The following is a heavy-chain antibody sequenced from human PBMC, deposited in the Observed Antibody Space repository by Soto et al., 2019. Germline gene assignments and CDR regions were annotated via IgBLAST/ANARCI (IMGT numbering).Heavy chain of an antibody. CDR2: IYSTGTT. V-gene: IGHV3-53*01. CDR3: AKDGRGSGSHYNSFGY. Sequence: EVQLVESGGGLIQPGGSLKLSCAASGVTVGNNYMSWVRQAPGKGLEWVSLIYSTGTTKYADSVKGRFTVSRDNAKNTLYLQMNSLRAGDTAVYYCAKDGRGSGSHYNSFGYWGQGTLVTVSS. J-gene: IGHJ4*02. CDR1: GVTVGNNY. D-gene: IGHD3-10*01.